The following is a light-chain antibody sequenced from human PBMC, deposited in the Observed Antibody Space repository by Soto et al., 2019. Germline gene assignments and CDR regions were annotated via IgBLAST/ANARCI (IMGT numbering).Light chain of an antibody. CDR2: DAS. V-gene: IGKV3-15*01. J-gene: IGKJ5*01. CDR1: QSVSSN. CDR3: QQYIKWPIT. Sequence: EIVMTQSPGTLSVSPGDRATLSCRASQSVSSNLAWYQQKPGQPPRLLISDASTRATGIPARFSGSGSGTKFTLTVSSLQSEDFAVYYCQQYIKWPITFGQGTRLEIK.